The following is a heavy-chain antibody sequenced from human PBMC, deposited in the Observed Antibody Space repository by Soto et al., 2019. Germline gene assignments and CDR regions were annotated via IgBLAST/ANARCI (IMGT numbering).Heavy chain of an antibody. CDR1: GFTFSSYA. D-gene: IGHD6-13*01. Sequence: GGSLRLSCAASGFTFSSYAMHWVRQAPGKGLEWVAVISYDGSNKYYADSVKGRFTISRDNSKNTLYLQMNSLRAEDTAVYYCERDFRGVAAGYRRRFYYYYYGMDVWGQGPPLTV. V-gene: IGHV3-30-3*01. CDR2: ISYDGSNK. J-gene: IGHJ6*02. CDR3: ERDFRGVAAGYRRRFYYYYYGMDV.